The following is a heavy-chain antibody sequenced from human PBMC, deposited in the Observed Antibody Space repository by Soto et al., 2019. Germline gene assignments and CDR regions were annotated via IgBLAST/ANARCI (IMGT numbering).Heavy chain of an antibody. V-gene: IGHV3-30*18. Sequence: GGSLRLSCQASGFNFDNYVMHWVRQAPGKGLEWVAVITYDGSNKYYADSVKGRFTISRDNSKNTLSLHLNTLKPEDTAVYHCAKDRVGGTFYTPLGLWGQGTLITVSS. CDR1: GFNFDNYV. CDR2: ITYDGSNK. D-gene: IGHD1-7*01. CDR3: AKDRVGGTFYTPLGL. J-gene: IGHJ4*02.